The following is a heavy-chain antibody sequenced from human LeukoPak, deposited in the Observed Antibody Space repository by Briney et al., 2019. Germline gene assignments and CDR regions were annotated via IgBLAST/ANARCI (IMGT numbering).Heavy chain of an antibody. V-gene: IGHV3-74*01. D-gene: IGHD4-17*01. CDR2: IKSDGSST. CDR1: GFTFRSYW. J-gene: IGHJ3*02. CDR3: ARGDPTVTTTGSGGLDI. Sequence: GGSLRLSCAASGFTFRSYWMHWVRLPPGKGLVWISRIKSDGSSTSYADFVKGRFTISRDNAKNTLYLQMNSLRAEDTAVYYCARGDPTVTTTGSGGLDIWGQGTMVTVSS.